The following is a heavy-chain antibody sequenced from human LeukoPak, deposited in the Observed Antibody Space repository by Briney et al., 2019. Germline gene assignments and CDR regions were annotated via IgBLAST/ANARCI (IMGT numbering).Heavy chain of an antibody. CDR1: GFPFRSYW. D-gene: IGHD6-6*01. J-gene: IGHJ4*02. CDR2: IYSGGST. V-gene: IGHV3-53*01. CDR3: ARKVAAHFDY. Sequence: GGSLRLSCAASGFPFRSYWMHWVRQAPGKGLEWVSVIYSGGSTYYADSVKGRFTISRDNSKNTLYLQMNSLRAEDTAVYYCARKVAAHFDYWGQGTLVTVSS.